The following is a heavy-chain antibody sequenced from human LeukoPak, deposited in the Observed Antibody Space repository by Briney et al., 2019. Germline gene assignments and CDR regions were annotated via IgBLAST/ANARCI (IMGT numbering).Heavy chain of an antibody. CDR2: LSGDGGTT. J-gene: IGHJ4*02. CDR3: AKQLGYCSDGSCYFPY. V-gene: IGHV3-23*01. D-gene: IGHD2-15*01. CDR1: GFTFSTYA. Sequence: GGSLRLSCAASGFTFSTYAMTWVRQAPGKGLEWVSSLSGDGGTTNYADSVKGRFTISRDNSKNTLYLQMNSLGAEDTAVYYCAKQLGYCSDGSCYFPYWGQGTLVTVSS.